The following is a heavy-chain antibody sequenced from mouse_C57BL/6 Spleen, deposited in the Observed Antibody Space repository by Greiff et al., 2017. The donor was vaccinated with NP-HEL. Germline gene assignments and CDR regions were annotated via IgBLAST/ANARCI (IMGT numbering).Heavy chain of an antibody. J-gene: IGHJ2*01. V-gene: IGHV1-50*01. CDR1: GYTFTSYW. D-gene: IGHD4-1*01. CDR2: IDPSDSYT. CDR3: ARGANWSFDY. Sequence: VQLQQPGAELVKPGASVKLSCKASGYTFTSYWMQWVKQRPGQGLEWIGEIDPSDSYTNYNQKFKGKATLTVDTSSSTAYMQLSSLTSEDSAVYYCARGANWSFDYWGQGTTLTVSS.